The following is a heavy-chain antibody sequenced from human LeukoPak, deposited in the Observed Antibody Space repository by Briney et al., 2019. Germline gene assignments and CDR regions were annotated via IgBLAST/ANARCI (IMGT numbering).Heavy chain of an antibody. J-gene: IGHJ3*01. Sequence: GESLKISCRGSGYNFATYWIGWVRQMPGKGLEWMGIIYPGDFDTRYSPSFQGQVVISADKSIRIAYLQWSSLKASDTAIYYCARRIPSAGDASDVWGQGTMVTVSS. CDR2: IYPGDFDT. CDR1: GYNFATYW. CDR3: ARRIPSAGDASDV. V-gene: IGHV5-51*01. D-gene: IGHD6-19*01.